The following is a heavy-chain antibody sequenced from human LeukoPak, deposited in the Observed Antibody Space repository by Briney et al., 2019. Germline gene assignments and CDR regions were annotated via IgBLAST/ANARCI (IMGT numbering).Heavy chain of an antibody. D-gene: IGHD6-19*01. CDR2: ISWNGGSI. CDR1: GFTFDDYA. J-gene: IGHJ4*02. CDR3: AKGPGIAVAGTPGPPDY. Sequence: PGGSLRLSCAASGFTFDDYAMHWVRQAPGKGLEWVSGISWNGGSIGYADSVKGRFTISRDNAKNSLYLQMNSLRAEDTALYYCAKGPGIAVAGTPGPPDYWGQGTLVTVSS. V-gene: IGHV3-9*01.